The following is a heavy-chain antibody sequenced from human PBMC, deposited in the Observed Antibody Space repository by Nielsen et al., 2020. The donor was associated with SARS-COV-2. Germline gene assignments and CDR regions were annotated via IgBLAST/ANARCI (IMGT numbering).Heavy chain of an antibody. Sequence: ASVKVSCKASGYTFTSYDINWVRQATGQGLEWMGWMNPNSGNTGYAQKFQGRVTMTRNTSISTAYMELSSLRSEDTAVYYCAALVWDIGWFDPWGQGTLVTVSS. V-gene: IGHV1-8*01. J-gene: IGHJ5*02. D-gene: IGHD2-15*01. CDR2: MNPNSGNT. CDR3: AALVWDIGWFDP. CDR1: GYTFTSYD.